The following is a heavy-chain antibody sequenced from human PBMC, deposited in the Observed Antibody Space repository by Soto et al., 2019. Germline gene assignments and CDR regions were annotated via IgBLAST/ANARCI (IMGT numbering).Heavy chain of an antibody. CDR1: GFTFSSYG. Sequence: QVQLVESGGGVVQPGRSLRLSCAASGFTFSSYGMHWVRQAPGKGLEWVAVISYDGSNKYYADSVKGRFTISRDNSKNTLYLQMNSLRAEDTAVYYCAKGYGQGGFDYWGQGTLVTVSS. D-gene: IGHD3-16*01. CDR3: AKGYGQGGFDY. J-gene: IGHJ4*02. CDR2: ISYDGSNK. V-gene: IGHV3-30*18.